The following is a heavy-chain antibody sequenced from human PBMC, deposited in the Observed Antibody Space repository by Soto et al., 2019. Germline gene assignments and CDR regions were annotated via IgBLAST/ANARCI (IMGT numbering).Heavy chain of an antibody. CDR3: ARLRGIPMVRRKLDYYYMDV. CDR1: GGSISSGGSY. J-gene: IGHJ6*03. V-gene: IGHV4-31*03. D-gene: IGHD3-10*01. CDR2: IYYRGST. Sequence: QVQLQESGPGLVKPSQTLSLTCTVPGGSISSGGSYWSWIRQHPGKGLEWIGYIYYRGSTYSNPSLNRRVNRSVDRSKTPFSLKLSSVTAADTAVYYCARLRGIPMVRRKLDYYYMDVWGKGTTVTVYS.